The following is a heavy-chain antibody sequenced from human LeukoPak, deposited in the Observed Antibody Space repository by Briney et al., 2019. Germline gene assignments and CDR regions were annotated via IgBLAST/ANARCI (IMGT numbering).Heavy chain of an antibody. CDR3: ADLSWFDP. Sequence: PSETLSLTCTVSGGSISSSTYYWGWIRQPPGKGLEWIGSISYSGSTYYNPSLKSRVTISVDTSKNQFSLKLSSVTAADTAVYYCADLSWFDPWGQGTLVTVSS. V-gene: IGHV4-39*01. CDR1: GGSISSSTYY. J-gene: IGHJ5*02. CDR2: ISYSGST.